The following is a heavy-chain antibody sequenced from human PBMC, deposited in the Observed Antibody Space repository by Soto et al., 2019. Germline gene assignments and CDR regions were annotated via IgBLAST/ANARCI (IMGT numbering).Heavy chain of an antibody. D-gene: IGHD6-13*01. Sequence: PGGSLRLSCAASGFTVSSNYMSWVRQAPGKGLECVSVIYSGGSTYYADSVKGRFTISRDNSKNTLYLQMNSLRAEDTAVYYCARDGPLYSSSWYETRVAAFDIWGQGTMVTVSS. J-gene: IGHJ3*02. V-gene: IGHV3-66*01. CDR1: GFTVSSNY. CDR2: IYSGGST. CDR3: ARDGPLYSSSWYETRVAAFDI.